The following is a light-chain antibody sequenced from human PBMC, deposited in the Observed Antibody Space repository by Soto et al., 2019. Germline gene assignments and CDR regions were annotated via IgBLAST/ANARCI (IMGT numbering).Light chain of an antibody. CDR2: DAY. Sequence: EIVLTQSPATLSLSPGERATLSCRASQSVSRSLAWYQQKPGQAPRLLIYDAYNRATGIPARFSGSGSGTDFTLTISSLEPEDFAVYYCQQRGNLWTFGQGTKVEIK. CDR1: QSVSRS. J-gene: IGKJ1*01. CDR3: QQRGNLWT. V-gene: IGKV3-11*01.